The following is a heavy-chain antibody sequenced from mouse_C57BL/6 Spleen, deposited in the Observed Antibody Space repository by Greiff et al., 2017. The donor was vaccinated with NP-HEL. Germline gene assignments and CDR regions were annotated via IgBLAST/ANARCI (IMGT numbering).Heavy chain of an antibody. CDR2: ISSGGDYI. D-gene: IGHD3-3*01. CDR1: GFTFSSYA. J-gene: IGHJ1*03. Sequence: EVQRVESGEGLVKPGGSLKLSCAASGFTFSSYAMSWVRQTPEKRLEWVAYISSGGDYIYYADTVKGRFTISRDNARNTLYLQMSRLKSEDTAMYYCTREGGPWYFDVWGTGTTVTVSS. V-gene: IGHV5-9-1*02. CDR3: TREGGPWYFDV.